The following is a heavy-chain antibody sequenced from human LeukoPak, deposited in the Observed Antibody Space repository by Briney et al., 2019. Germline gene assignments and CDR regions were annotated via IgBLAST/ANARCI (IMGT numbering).Heavy chain of an antibody. V-gene: IGHV4-30-4*08. CDR1: GGSISSGDYY. J-gene: IGHJ5*02. Sequence: PSETLSLTCTVSGGSISSGDYYWSWIRQPPGKGLEWIGYIYYSGSTYYNPSLKSRVTISVDTSKNQFSLKLSSVTAADTAVYYCARELRGGNWFDPRGQGTLVTVSA. D-gene: IGHD4-23*01. CDR3: ARELRGGNWFDP. CDR2: IYYSGST.